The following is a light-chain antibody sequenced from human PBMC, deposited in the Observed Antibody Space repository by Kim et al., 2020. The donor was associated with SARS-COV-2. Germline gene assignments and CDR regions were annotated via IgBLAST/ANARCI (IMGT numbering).Light chain of an antibody. J-gene: IGLJ1*01. V-gene: IGLV3-1*01. CDR2: QDT. Sequence: SVDPGQTASITCSGDKLGDKYACWYQQKPGQSPVLVIYQDTKRPSGIPERFSGSNSGNTATLTISGTQAMDEADYYCQAWDSSTAVFGTGTKVTVL. CDR3: QAWDSSTAV. CDR1: KLGDKY.